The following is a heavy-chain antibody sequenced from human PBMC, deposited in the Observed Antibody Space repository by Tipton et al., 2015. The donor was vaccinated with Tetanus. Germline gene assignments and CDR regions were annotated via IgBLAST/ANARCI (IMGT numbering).Heavy chain of an antibody. J-gene: IGHJ4*02. CDR1: GGSISSSSYY. CDR2: IYYSGST. CDR3: ARHLGTYCSGGSCPFDY. V-gene: IGHV4-39*01. Sequence: TLSLTCTVSGGSISSSSYYWGWIRQPPGKGLEWIGRIYYSGSTSYNPSLKSRFTISVNTSKNQFSLKLSSVTAADTAVYYCARHLGTYCSGGSCPFDYWGQGTLVTVSS. D-gene: IGHD2-15*01.